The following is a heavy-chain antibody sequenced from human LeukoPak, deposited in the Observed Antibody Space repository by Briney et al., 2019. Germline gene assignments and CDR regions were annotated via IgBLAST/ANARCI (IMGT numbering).Heavy chain of an antibody. CDR3: ARHAGYYGLDV. J-gene: IGHJ6*02. Sequence: PSETLSLTCTVSGGSISRSSYYWGWIRQPPGKGLKWIGSIYYRGSSYYNPSLKGRITISVDTSKNQFSLKLSSVTAADTAVYYCARHAGYYGLDVWGQGTTVTVSS. CDR1: GGSISRSSYY. CDR2: IYYRGSS. V-gene: IGHV4-39*01.